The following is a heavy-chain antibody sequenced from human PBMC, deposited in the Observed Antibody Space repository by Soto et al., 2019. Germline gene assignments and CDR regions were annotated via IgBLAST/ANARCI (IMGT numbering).Heavy chain of an antibody. D-gene: IGHD2-2*01. CDR1: GGSISSGDYY. CDR3: AEGGCSSTSCYQFDY. V-gene: IGHV4-30-4*01. CDR2: IYYSGST. Sequence: QVQLQESGPGLVKPSQTLSLTCTVSGGSISSGDYYWSWIRQPPGKGLEWIGYIYYSGSTYYNPSLKSRVTRSVDTSQNQFSLKLSSVTAAATAVYYCAEGGCSSTSCYQFDYWGQGTLVTVSS. J-gene: IGHJ4*02.